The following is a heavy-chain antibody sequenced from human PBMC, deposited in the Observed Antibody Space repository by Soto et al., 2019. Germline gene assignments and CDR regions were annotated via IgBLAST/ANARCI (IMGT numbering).Heavy chain of an antibody. CDR3: ARDNGEGPLTTAAFDY. Sequence: QVQLVQSGAEVKKPGSSVKVSCKASGGTFSSYAISWVRQAPGQGLEWMGGIIPIFGTANYAQKFQGRVTMTADKSTSTAYMELSSLRSEDTAVYYCARDNGEGPLTTAAFDYWGQGTLVTVSS. CDR2: IIPIFGTA. CDR1: GGTFSSYA. D-gene: IGHD4-4*01. J-gene: IGHJ4*02. V-gene: IGHV1-69*06.